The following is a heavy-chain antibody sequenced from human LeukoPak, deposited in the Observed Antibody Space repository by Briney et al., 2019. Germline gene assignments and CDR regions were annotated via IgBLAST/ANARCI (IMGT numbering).Heavy chain of an antibody. Sequence: PGGSLRLSCAASGFTFSSYSMNWVRQAPGKGLEWVSSISSSSSYIYYADSVKGRFTISRDNAKNSLYLQMNSLRAEDTAVYYCRFTYTGSCLYFDYWVRGTLVTVSS. D-gene: IGHD6-13*01. CDR2: ISSSSSYI. CDR1: GFTFSSYS. V-gene: IGHV3-21*01. J-gene: IGHJ4*02. CDR3: RFTYTGSCLYFDY.